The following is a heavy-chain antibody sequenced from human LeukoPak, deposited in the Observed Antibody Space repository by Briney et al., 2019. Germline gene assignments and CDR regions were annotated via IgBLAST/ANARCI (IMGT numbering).Heavy chain of an antibody. CDR3: ARDSSGTWPEYFQV. D-gene: IGHD6-25*01. CDR2: IKQDGSEK. J-gene: IGHJ1*01. Sequence: PGGSLRLSCAASGFSFSSCAMSWVRQAPGKGLEWVANIKQDGSEKYYVNSVKGRFTISRDNAKNSLYLQMNSLRAEDTAVYFCARDSSGTWPEYFQVWGQGTLVTVSS. V-gene: IGHV3-7*04. CDR1: GFSFSSCA.